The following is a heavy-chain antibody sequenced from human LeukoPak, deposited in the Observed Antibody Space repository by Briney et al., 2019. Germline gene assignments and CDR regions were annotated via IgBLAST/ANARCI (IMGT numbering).Heavy chain of an antibody. CDR2: IYHSGST. CDR1: GYSISSGYY. D-gene: IGHD6-13*01. J-gene: IGHJ4*02. CDR3: ARGARSSSWYVPYYFDY. Sequence: PSETLSLTCTVSGYSISSGYYWGWIRQPPGKGLEWIGSIYHSGSTYYNPSLKSRVTISVDTSKNQFSLKLSSVTAADTAVYYCARGARSSSWYVPYYFDYWGQGTLVAVSS. V-gene: IGHV4-38-2*02.